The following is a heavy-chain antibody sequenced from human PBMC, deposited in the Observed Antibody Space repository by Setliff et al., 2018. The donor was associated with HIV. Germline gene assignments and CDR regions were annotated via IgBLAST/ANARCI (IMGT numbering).Heavy chain of an antibody. D-gene: IGHD3-22*01. CDR2: LSSDGRYI. J-gene: IGHJ4*02. CDR1: GFLFRTYN. V-gene: IGHV3-21*06. CDR3: ARDRASSGYYSHFDH. Sequence: LRLSCVASGFLFRTYNMNWVRQAPGKGLEWVASLSSDGRYIYYADSVRGRFTISRDDAKTSLYLQMYSLRVEDTAIYYCARDRASSGYYSHFDHWGQGNMVTVSS.